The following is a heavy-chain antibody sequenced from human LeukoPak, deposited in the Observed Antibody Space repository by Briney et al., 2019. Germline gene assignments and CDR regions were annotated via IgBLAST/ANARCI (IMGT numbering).Heavy chain of an antibody. CDR2: IYSGGST. V-gene: IGHV3-53*01. J-gene: IGHJ4*02. CDR3: AREGNDYGDYFWTY. Sequence: PGGSLRLSCVASGFAVRSSYMSWVRQAPGKGLEWVSVIYSGGSTYYAASVKSRFTISRDNSKNTLYLRMNSLRPEDTAVYYCAREGNDYGDYFWTYWGQGTLVTVSS. D-gene: IGHD4-17*01. CDR1: GFAVRSSY.